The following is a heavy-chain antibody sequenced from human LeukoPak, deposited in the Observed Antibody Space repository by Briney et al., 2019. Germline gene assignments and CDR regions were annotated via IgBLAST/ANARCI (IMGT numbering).Heavy chain of an antibody. J-gene: IGHJ4*02. Sequence: SETLSLTCAVSGGSISSGGYFWSWIRQPPGKGLEWIGYIYHSGSTHYNPSLKSRVIISIDRSKNQFSLKLSSVTAADTAVYYCARGEGLKSTFDYWGQGTLVTVSS. CDR1: GGSISSGGYF. CDR2: IYHSGST. V-gene: IGHV4-30-2*01. CDR3: ARGEGLKSTFDY. D-gene: IGHD4-11*01.